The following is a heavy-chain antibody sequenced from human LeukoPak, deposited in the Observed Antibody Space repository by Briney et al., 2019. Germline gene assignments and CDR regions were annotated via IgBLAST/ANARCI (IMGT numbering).Heavy chain of an antibody. CDR1: GFTVSSNY. CDR2: IYSGGST. D-gene: IGHD1-7*01. J-gene: IGHJ5*01. V-gene: IGHV3-66*01. CDR3: VSYNWHSLYDS. Sequence: GGSLRLSCAASGFTVSSNYMSWVRQTPGKGLEWVSVIYSGGSTYYADSVKGRFTISRDNAKNTVFLQMNSLRAEDTAVYYCVSYNWHSLYDSWGQGTLVTVSS.